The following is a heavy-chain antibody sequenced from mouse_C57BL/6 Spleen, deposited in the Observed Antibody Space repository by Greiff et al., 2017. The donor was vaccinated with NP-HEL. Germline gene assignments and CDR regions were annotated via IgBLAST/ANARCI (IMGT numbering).Heavy chain of an antibody. CDR1: GYTFTDYE. V-gene: IGHV1-15*01. D-gene: IGHD1-1*01. CDR3: TREERNYYGSSQGFAY. Sequence: QVQLKESGAELVRPGASVTLSCKASGYTFTDYEMHWVKQTPVHGLEWIGAIDPETGGTAYNQKFKGKAILTADKSSSTAYMELRSLTSEDSAVYYCTREERNYYGSSQGFAYWGQGTLVTVSA. J-gene: IGHJ3*01. CDR2: IDPETGGT.